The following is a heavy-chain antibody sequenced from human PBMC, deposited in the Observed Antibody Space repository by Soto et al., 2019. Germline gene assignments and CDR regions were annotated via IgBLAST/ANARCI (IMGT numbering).Heavy chain of an antibody. V-gene: IGHV1-69*02. D-gene: IGHD2-21*02. CDR1: GGTFSSYT. CDR3: ARGVGATSNYYYYYMDV. CDR2: IIPILGIA. J-gene: IGHJ6*03. Sequence: SVKVSCKASGGTFSSYTISWVRQAPGQGLEWMGRIIPILGIANYAQKFQGRVTITADKSTSTAYMELSSLRSEDTAVYYCARGVGATSNYYYYYMDVWGKGTTVNVSS.